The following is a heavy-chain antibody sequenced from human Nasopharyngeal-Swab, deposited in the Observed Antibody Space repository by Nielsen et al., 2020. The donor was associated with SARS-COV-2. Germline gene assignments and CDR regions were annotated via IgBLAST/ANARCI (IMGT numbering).Heavy chain of an antibody. CDR1: GFTFSSYS. D-gene: IGHD3-10*02. CDR3: ARDAPKLFWGRDAFDI. Sequence: GESLKISCAASGFTFSSYSMNWVRQAPGKGLEWVSSISSSSSYIYYADSVKGRFTISRDNAKNSLYLQMNSLRAEDTAVYYCARDAPKLFWGRDAFDIWGQGTMVTVSS. J-gene: IGHJ3*02. CDR2: ISSSSSYI. V-gene: IGHV3-21*01.